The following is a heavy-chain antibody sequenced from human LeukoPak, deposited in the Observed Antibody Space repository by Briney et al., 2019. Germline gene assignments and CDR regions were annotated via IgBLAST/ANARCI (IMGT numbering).Heavy chain of an antibody. CDR2: IRSKAYGGTT. J-gene: IGHJ4*02. CDR3: TRGGGIVVVPATSFDY. CDR1: GFTFGDYA. Sequence: GGSLRLSCTASGFTFGDYAMSWVRQAPGKGLEWVGFIRSKAYGGTTEYAASVKGRFTISRDDSKSIAYLQTNSLKTEDTAVYYCTRGGGIVVVPATSFDYWGQRTLVTVSS. V-gene: IGHV3-49*04. D-gene: IGHD2-2*01.